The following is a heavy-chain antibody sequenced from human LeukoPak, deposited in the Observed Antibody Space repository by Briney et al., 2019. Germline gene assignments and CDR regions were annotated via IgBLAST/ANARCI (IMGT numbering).Heavy chain of an antibody. CDR3: ARDGIVVVPAATWNDY. V-gene: IGHV1-18*04. J-gene: IGHJ4*02. Sequence: ASVKVSCKASGYTFTGYYMHWVRQAPGQGLEWMGWISAYNGNTNYAQKLQGRVTMTTDTSTSTAYMELRSLRSDDTAVYYCARDGIVVVPAATWNDYWGQGTLVTVSS. CDR1: GYTFTGYY. D-gene: IGHD2-2*01. CDR2: ISAYNGNT.